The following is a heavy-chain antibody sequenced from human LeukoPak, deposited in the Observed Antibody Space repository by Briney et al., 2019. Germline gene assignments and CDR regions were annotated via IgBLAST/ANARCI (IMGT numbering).Heavy chain of an antibody. CDR1: GGSISSYY. D-gene: IGHD6-19*01. CDR3: AGSSGWSPRKKYFQH. CDR2: IYYSGST. Sequence: SETLSLTCTVSGGSISSYYWSWIRQPPGKGLEWIGYIYYSGSTNYNPSLKSRVTISVDMSKNQFSLKLSSVTAADTAVYYCAGSSGWSPRKKYFQHWGQGTLVTVSS. J-gene: IGHJ1*01. V-gene: IGHV4-59*01.